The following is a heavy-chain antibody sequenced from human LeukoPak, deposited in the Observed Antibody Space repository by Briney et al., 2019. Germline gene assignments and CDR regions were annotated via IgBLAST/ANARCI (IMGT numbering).Heavy chain of an antibody. D-gene: IGHD1-7*01. CDR1: GFTFSSYG. CDR3: ARDRGTNGNYHRGYFDY. Sequence: GGSLRLSCAASGFTFSSYGMHWVRQAPGKGLEWVAIIWYDGSNKYYVDSVKGRFTISRDNSKNTLYLQMNSLRADDTAVYYCARDRGTNGNYHRGYFDYWGQGTLVTVSS. J-gene: IGHJ4*02. V-gene: IGHV3-33*01. CDR2: IWYDGSNK.